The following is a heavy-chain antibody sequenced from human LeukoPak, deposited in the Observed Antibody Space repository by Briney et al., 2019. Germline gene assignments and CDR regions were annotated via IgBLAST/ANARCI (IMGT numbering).Heavy chain of an antibody. CDR1: GDSITRGTYY. Sequence: SETLSLTCTVSGDSITRGTYYWNWIRQPAGKGLEWIGRIHTSSRVNYNPSLKSRVTISIDTSKNLVSLRLTSVTAADTALYFCARHLSPTYSTTYYYFFYMDVWGKGTTVTVSS. D-gene: IGHD2/OR15-2a*01. CDR2: IHTSSRV. CDR3: ARHLSPTYSTTYYYFFYMDV. V-gene: IGHV4-61*02. J-gene: IGHJ6*03.